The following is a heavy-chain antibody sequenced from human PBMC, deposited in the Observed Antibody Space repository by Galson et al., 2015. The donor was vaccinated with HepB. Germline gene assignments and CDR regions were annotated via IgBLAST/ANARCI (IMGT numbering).Heavy chain of an antibody. D-gene: IGHD5-18*01. Sequence: TLSLTCTVSGGSISSGSYYWSWIRQPAGKGLEWIGRIYTSGSTNYNPSLKSRVTMSVDTSKNQFSLKLSSVTAADTAVYYCASGRYSYGQPNVFDYWGQGTLVTVSS. CDR1: GGSISSGSYY. J-gene: IGHJ4*02. CDR2: IYTSGST. CDR3: ASGRYSYGQPNVFDY. V-gene: IGHV4-61*02.